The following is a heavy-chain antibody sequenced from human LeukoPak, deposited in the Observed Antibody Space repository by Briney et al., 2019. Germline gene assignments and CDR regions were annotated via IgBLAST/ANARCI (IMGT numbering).Heavy chain of an antibody. Sequence: SVKVSCKASGGTFSSYAISGVRQAPGQGLEWMGGIIPIFGTANYAQKFQGRVTITADESTSTAYMELSSLRSEDTAVYYCARGDGGATNWFDPWGQGTLVTVSS. V-gene: IGHV1-69*01. J-gene: IGHJ5*02. CDR3: ARGDGGATNWFDP. CDR1: GGTFSSYA. CDR2: IIPIFGTA. D-gene: IGHD1-26*01.